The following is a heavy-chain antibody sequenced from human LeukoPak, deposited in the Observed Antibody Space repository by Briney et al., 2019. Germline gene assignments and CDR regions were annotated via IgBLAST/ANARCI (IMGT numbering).Heavy chain of an antibody. V-gene: IGHV4-30-4*01. D-gene: IGHD3-10*01. CDR3: AREEFYYGSGSYYYYGTDV. J-gene: IGHJ6*04. CDR1: GGSISSGDYY. CDR2: IYYSGST. Sequence: SETLSLTCTVSGGSISSGDYYWSWIRQPPGKGLEWIGYIYYSGSTYYNPSLKSRVTISVETSKNQFSLKLSSVTAADTAVYYCAREEFYYGSGSYYYYGTDVWGKGTTVTVSS.